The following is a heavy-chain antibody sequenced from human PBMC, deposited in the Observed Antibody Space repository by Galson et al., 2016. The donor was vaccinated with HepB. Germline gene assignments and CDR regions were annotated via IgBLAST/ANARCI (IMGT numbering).Heavy chain of an antibody. CDR2: FYPGGST. CDR1: EFTFSTYN. V-gene: IGHV3-53*01. Sequence: SLRLSCAASEFTFSTYNMNWVRQAPGKGLEWVSIFYPGGSTYYRDSVKGRFTISRDNSKNTVYLQMNSLRVEDTAMYYCARGGSGPYSWDYWGQGTLVTVSS. D-gene: IGHD2-15*01. CDR3: ARGGSGPYSWDY. J-gene: IGHJ4*02.